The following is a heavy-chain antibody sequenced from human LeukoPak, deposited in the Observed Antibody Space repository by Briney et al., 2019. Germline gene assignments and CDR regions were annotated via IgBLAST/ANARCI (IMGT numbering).Heavy chain of an antibody. J-gene: IGHJ4*02. D-gene: IGHD6-13*01. CDR1: GFTVSSYW. V-gene: IGHV3-74*01. Sequence: GGSLRLSCAASGFTVSSYWMHWVRQAPGKGLVWVSRINEDGTTINYADSVKGRFTISRDNAKNTLYLQMDSLRAEDTAIYFCAKQSAGSSTWYSLHFDCWGEGTRVTVSS. CDR2: INEDGTTI. CDR3: AKQSAGSSTWYSLHFDC.